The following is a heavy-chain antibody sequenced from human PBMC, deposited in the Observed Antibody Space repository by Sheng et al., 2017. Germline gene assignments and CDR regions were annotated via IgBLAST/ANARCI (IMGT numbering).Heavy chain of an antibody. Sequence: QVQLQQWGAGLLKPSETLSLTCAVYGGSFSGYYWSWIRQPPGKGLEWIGEINHSGSTNYNPSLKSRVTISVDTSKNQFSLKLSSVTAADTAVYYCARVKVDFWSGYFHRYPQGDIMDVWARTTVTVSS. V-gene: IGHV4-34*01. CDR2: INHSGST. D-gene: IGHD3-3*01. CDR3: ARVKVDFWSGYFHRYPQGDIMDV. J-gene: IGHJ6*03. CDR1: GGSFSGYY.